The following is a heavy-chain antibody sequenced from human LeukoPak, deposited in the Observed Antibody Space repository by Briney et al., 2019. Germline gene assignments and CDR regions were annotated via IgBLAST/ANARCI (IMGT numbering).Heavy chain of an antibody. CDR3: ARGLASSNWPHWFDP. J-gene: IGHJ5*02. CDR1: GFTFSNYE. V-gene: IGHV3-48*03. CDR2: ISAIDSTT. D-gene: IGHD6-13*01. Sequence: GGSLRLSCAASGFTFSNYEMNGVRQAPGKGLEWVSYISAIDSTTYYADSVKGRFTISRDNAKNSLYLQMNSLRVEDTAVYHCARGLASSNWPHWFDPWGQGTLVSVSS.